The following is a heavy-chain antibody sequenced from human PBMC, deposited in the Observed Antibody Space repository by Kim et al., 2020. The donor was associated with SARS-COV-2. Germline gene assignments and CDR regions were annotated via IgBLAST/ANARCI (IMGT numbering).Heavy chain of an antibody. CDR2: ISGSGGST. CDR3: AKLRWLQSPTSLGY. Sequence: GGSLRLSCAASGFTFSSYAMSWVRQAPGKGLEWVSAISGSGGSTYYADSVKGRFSISRDNSKNTLYLQMNSLRAEDTAVYYCAKLRWLQSPTSLGYWGQGTLVTVSS. V-gene: IGHV3-23*01. CDR1: GFTFSSYA. J-gene: IGHJ4*02. D-gene: IGHD5-12*01.